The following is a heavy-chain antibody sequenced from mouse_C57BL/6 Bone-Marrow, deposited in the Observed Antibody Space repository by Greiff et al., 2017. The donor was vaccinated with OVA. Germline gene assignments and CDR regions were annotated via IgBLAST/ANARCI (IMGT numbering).Heavy chain of an antibody. J-gene: IGHJ3*01. Sequence: EVQLVESGAGLVKPGGSLKLSCAASGFTFSSYAMSWVRQTPEKRLEWVGYISSGGDYTYYAETVKGRVTISRDNASNTLYLQMSSLKSEDTAMYYCTRVYGYDGAYWGQGTLVTVSA. V-gene: IGHV5-9-1*02. D-gene: IGHD2-2*01. CDR3: TRVYGYDGAY. CDR2: ISSGGDYT. CDR1: GFTFSSYA.